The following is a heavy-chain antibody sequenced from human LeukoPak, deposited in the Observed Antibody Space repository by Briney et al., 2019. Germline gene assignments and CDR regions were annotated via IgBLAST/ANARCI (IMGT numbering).Heavy chain of an antibody. J-gene: IGHJ6*02. CDR1: GFTFSNYG. CDR3: ARDVLWFGELSHGMDV. CDR2: ISYDGSNK. D-gene: IGHD3-10*01. V-gene: IGHV3-30*03. Sequence: GGSLRLSCAASGFTFSNYGMHWVRQAPGKGLEWVAVISYDGSNKNYADSAKGRFTISRDNSKNTVYLQMNSLRAEDTAVYYCARDVLWFGELSHGMDVWGQGTTVAVSS.